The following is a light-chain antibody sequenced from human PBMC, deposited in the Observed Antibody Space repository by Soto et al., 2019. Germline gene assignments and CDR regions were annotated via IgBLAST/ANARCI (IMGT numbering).Light chain of an antibody. J-gene: IGLJ1*01. Sequence: QSALNQPPSASGSPGQSVTISCTGTSSDVGGYNYVSWYQQHPGKAPKLMIYEVSKRPSGVPDRFSGSKSGNTASLTVSGLQAEDEADYYCSSYAGNKNVFGTGTKVTVL. CDR1: SSDVGGYNY. CDR3: SSYAGNKNV. CDR2: EVS. V-gene: IGLV2-8*01.